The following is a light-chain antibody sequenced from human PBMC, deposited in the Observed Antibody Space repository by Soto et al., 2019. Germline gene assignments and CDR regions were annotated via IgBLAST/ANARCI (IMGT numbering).Light chain of an antibody. Sequence: DIQMTQSPSSLSASVGDRVTITCRASQSVFNYLHWYQQKPGRAPNLLIYDISTLQSGVPSRFSGSGSGTDFTLTISSLQHEDFATYYCQQSCYNPTFGQGTKVEIK. CDR2: DIS. CDR1: QSVFNY. V-gene: IGKV1-39*01. J-gene: IGKJ1*01. CDR3: QQSCYNPT.